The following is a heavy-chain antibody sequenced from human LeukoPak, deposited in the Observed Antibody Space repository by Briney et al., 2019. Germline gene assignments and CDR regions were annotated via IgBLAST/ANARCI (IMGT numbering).Heavy chain of an antibody. J-gene: IGHJ3*02. CDR1: GGSISSSSYY. D-gene: IGHD3-22*01. CDR3: ARGLYYYDSSGYSIDAFDI. CDR2: IYYSGST. Sequence: PSETLSLTCTVSGGSISSSSYYWGWIRQPPGKGLEWIGSIYYSGSTYYNPSLKSRVTISVDTSKNQFSLKLSSVTAADTAVYYCARGLYYYDSSGYSIDAFDIWGQGTMVTVSS. V-gene: IGHV4-39*01.